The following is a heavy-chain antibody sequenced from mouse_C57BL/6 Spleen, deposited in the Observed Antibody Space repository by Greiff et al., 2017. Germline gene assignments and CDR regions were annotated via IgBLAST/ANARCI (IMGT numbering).Heavy chain of an antibody. V-gene: IGHV1-55*01. D-gene: IGHD1-1*01. CDR3: ARAASSGGAMDY. CDR1: GYTFTCYW. Sequence: QVQLQQPGAELVQPGASVKMSCKSSGYTFTCYWITWVHQRPGQGLELIGDIYPGSGSTNYTDKFKSKVTLTVDTSSRTAYMQLSSLTSEDSAVYYCARAASSGGAMDYGGQGTSVTVSS. J-gene: IGHJ4*01. CDR2: IYPGSGST.